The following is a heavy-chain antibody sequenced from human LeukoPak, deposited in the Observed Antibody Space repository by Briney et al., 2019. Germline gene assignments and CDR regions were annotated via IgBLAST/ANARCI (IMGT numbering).Heavy chain of an antibody. CDR2: IKQDGSEK. CDR3: ARDPSVVTAPTWFDP. Sequence: PGGSLRLSCAASGFTFSSYWMSWVRQAPGKGLEWVANIKQDGSEKYYVDSVKGRFTISRDNAKNSLYLQMNSLRAEDTAVYYCARDPSVVTAPTWFDPWGQGTLVTVSS. V-gene: IGHV3-7*01. CDR1: GFTFSSYW. D-gene: IGHD2-21*02. J-gene: IGHJ5*02.